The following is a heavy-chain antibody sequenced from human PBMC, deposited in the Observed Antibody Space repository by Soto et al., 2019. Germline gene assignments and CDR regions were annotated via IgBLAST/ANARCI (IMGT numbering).Heavy chain of an antibody. J-gene: IGHJ4*02. CDR2: MYYSGGT. Sequence: SDPLSLTCTVSVASISSCCSYWPWIRQHPGNGLEWIGYMYYSGGTYYNPSLKSRVTISLDTSKNQFSLELTSVTAADTAMYYCARGVMITYGGVSLDDWGRGTLVTVSS. V-gene: IGHV4-31*03. CDR3: ARGVMITYGGVSLDD. CDR1: VASISSCCSY. D-gene: IGHD3-16*01.